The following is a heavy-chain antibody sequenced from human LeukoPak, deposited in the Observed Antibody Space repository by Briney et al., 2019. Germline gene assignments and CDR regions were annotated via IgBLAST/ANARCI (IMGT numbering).Heavy chain of an antibody. D-gene: IGHD6-13*01. V-gene: IGHV1-18*01. CDR2: ISAYNGNT. CDR1: GYTFTSYG. J-gene: IGHJ5*02. Sequence: GASVKVSCKASGYTFTSYGISWVRQAPGQGLEWMGWISAYNGNTNYAQKLQGRVTMTTDTSASTAYMELRSLRSDDTAVYYCARVGWWGSSWQYNWFDPWGQGTLVTVSS. CDR3: ARVGWWGSSWQYNWFDP.